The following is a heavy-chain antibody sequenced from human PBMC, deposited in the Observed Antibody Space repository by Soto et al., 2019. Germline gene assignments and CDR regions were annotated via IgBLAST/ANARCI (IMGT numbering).Heavy chain of an antibody. J-gene: IGHJ4*02. CDR1: GFTFSSYG. V-gene: IGHV3-33*01. Sequence: GGSLRLSCAASGFTFSSYGMHWVRQAPGKGLEWVAVIWYDGSNKYYADSVKGRFTISRDNSKNTLYLQMNSLRAEDTAVYYCARVSLTGYSNLDYWGQGTLVTVSS. D-gene: IGHD3-9*01. CDR2: IWYDGSNK. CDR3: ARVSLTGYSNLDY.